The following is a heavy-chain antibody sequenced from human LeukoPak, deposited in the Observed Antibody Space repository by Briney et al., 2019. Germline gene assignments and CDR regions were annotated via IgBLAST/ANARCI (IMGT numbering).Heavy chain of an antibody. CDR2: ISGKDEI. D-gene: IGHD3-16*02. CDR1: GFSRPTSGVG. Sequence: SGLTLVNPTQTLTLTCTFSGFSRPTSGVGVGWIGQPPCKARKRLLAISGKDEIPISQSLKSRLTITKDTSKNQVVLTMTNMDPVDTATYYCAHVKIETYYDYVWGSYRPNPYFDYWGQGTLVTVSS. J-gene: IGHJ4*02. V-gene: IGHV2-5*01. CDR3: AHVKIETYYDYVWGSYRPNPYFDY.